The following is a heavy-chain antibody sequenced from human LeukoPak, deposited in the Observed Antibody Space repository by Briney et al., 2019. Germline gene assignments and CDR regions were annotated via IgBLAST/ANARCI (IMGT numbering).Heavy chain of an antibody. J-gene: IGHJ5*02. CDR1: GGSISSYY. CDR3: ARATTGDNWFDP. V-gene: IGHV4-4*09. Sequence: SETLSLTCTVSGGSISSYYWSWIRQPPGKGLEWIGYIYTSGSTNYNPSLKSRVTISVDTSMNQFSLKLSSVTAADTAVYYCARATTGDNWFDPWGQGTLVTVSS. CDR2: IYTSGST. D-gene: IGHD5-12*01.